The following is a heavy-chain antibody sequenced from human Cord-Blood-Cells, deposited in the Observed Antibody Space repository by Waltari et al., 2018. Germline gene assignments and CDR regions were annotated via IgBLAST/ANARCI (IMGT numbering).Heavy chain of an antibody. J-gene: IGHJ4*02. V-gene: IGHV3-43D*03. CDR3: AKSSPRYCSSTSCYFDY. Sequence: EVQLVESGGVVVQPGGSLRLSCAASGFTFDAYAMHWVRQAPGKGLEWVSLISWDGGSTYYADSVKGRFTISRDNSKNSLYLQMNSLRAEDTALYYCAKSSPRYCSSTSCYFDYWGQGTLVTVSS. D-gene: IGHD2-2*01. CDR1: GFTFDAYA. CDR2: ISWDGGST.